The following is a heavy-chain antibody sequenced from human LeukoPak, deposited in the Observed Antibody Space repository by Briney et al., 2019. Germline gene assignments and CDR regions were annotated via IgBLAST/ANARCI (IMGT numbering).Heavy chain of an antibody. CDR2: ISSNGGST. CDR1: GFTVSSYA. J-gene: IGHJ6*03. Sequence: GWSLRLSCAASGFTVSSYAMHWVRQAPGKGLEYVSAISSNGGSTYYANSVKGRFTISRDNSKNTLYLQMGSLRAEDMAVYYCARSCRPYYFYYMDVWGKGTTVTVSS. V-gene: IGHV3-64*01. CDR3: ARSCRPYYFYYMDV.